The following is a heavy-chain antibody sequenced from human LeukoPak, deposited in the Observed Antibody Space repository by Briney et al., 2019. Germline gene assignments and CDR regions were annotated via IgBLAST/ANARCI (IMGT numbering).Heavy chain of an antibody. J-gene: IGHJ4*02. D-gene: IGHD6-13*01. CDR2: IYYSGST. CDR3: ARDSSSWYGFY. Sequence: PSETLSLTCTVSGGSISSGNYYWSWIRQPPGKGLEWIGYIYYSGSTYYNPSLKSRVTISVDTSKNQFSLKLSSVTAADTAVYYCARDSSSWYGFYWGQGTLVTVSS. V-gene: IGHV4-30-4*08. CDR1: GGSISSGNYY.